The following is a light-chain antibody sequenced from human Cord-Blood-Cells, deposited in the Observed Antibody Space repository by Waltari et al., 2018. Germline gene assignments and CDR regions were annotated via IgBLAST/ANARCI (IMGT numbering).Light chain of an antibody. J-gene: IGLJ3*02. V-gene: IGLV2-14*03. CDR3: SSYTSSSTWV. CDR1: SSYVGGYNY. Sequence: QSALTQPASVSGSPGQSITISCTGTSSYVGGYNYVSWYQQHPSKAPKLMIYDVSNRPSGVSNRFSGSKSGNTASLTISGLQAEDEADYYCSSYTSSSTWVFGGGTKLTVL. CDR2: DVS.